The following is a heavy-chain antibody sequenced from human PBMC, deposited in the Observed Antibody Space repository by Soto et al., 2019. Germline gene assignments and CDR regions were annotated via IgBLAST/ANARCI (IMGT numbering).Heavy chain of an antibody. CDR3: ARKRGYCGSTSCQAYYYYYYGMDV. D-gene: IGHD2-2*01. Sequence: SVKVSCKASGGTFSSYSISWVRRAPGQGLEWMGGIIPIFGTANYAQKFQGRVTITADESTSTAYMELSSLRSEDTAVYYCARKRGYCGSTSCQAYYYYYYGMDVWGQGTTVTVSS. V-gene: IGHV1-69*13. CDR2: IIPIFGTA. CDR1: GGTFSSYS. J-gene: IGHJ6*02.